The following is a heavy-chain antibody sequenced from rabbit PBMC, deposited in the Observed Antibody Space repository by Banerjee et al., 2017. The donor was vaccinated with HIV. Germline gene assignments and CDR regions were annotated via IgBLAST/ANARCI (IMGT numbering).Heavy chain of an antibody. V-gene: IGHV1S40*01. D-gene: IGHD4-2*01. CDR1: GIDFSISYY. CDR3: ARTGYAGDGYPFNL. J-gene: IGHJ4*01. Sequence: QSLEESGGDLVKPGASLTLTCTASGIDFSISYYICWVRQAPGKGLEYIGYITYGGCTDYASWAKGRFTITKTSATTVTLQLNSLTAADTATYFCARTGYAGDGYPFNLWGPGTLVTVS. CDR2: ITYGGCT.